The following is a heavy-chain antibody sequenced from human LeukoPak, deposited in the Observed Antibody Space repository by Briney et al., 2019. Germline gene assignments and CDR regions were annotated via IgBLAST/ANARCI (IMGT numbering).Heavy chain of an antibody. CDR2: MNPNSGNT. CDR3: ARGYSYGYGYYYYYMDV. Sequence: ASVTVSCKASGYTFTTYDINWVRQATGQGLEWMGWMNPNSGNTGYAQKFQGRVTMTRNTSISTAYMELSSLRSEDTAVYYCARGYSYGYGYYYYYMDVWGKGTTVTISS. D-gene: IGHD5-18*01. CDR1: GYTFTTYD. V-gene: IGHV1-8*01. J-gene: IGHJ6*03.